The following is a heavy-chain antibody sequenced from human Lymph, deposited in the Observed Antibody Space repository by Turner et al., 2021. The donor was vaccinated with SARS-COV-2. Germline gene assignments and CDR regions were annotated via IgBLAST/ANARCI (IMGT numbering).Heavy chain of an antibody. D-gene: IGHD3-9*01. J-gene: IGHJ5*02. Sequence: QVQLVQSGAEVKKPGASVKVSCKASGYTFTSYDINWVRQATGQGLEWMGWMNPNSGNTGYAKKCQGRVTMTRNTSISTAYMELSSLRSEDTAVYYCARGAQLTGWFDPWGQGTLVTVSS. CDR1: GYTFTSYD. V-gene: IGHV1-8*01. CDR2: MNPNSGNT. CDR3: ARGAQLTGWFDP.